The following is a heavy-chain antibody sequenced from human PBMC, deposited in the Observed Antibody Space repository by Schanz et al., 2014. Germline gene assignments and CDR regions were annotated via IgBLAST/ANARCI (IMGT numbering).Heavy chain of an antibody. Sequence: QVQLVQSGAEVKEPGASVKVSCKASGYTFTAYFIHWVRQAPGQGLEWMGRINPNTGGTNFAQKFQGRVTMTTDTSTSTVYMELRSLTSDDSAVYYCARDRDQWDGNYLDYWGQGTLVTVSS. J-gene: IGHJ4*02. D-gene: IGHD1-26*01. V-gene: IGHV1-2*06. CDR1: GYTFTAYF. CDR2: INPNTGGT. CDR3: ARDRDQWDGNYLDY.